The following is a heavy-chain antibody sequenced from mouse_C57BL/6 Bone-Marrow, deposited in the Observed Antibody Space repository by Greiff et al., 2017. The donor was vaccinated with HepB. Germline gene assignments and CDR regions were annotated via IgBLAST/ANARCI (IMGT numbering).Heavy chain of an antibody. CDR1: GFNIKDDY. CDR3: TTSSDYSNYPFAY. D-gene: IGHD2-5*01. V-gene: IGHV14-4*01. J-gene: IGHJ3*01. CDR2: IDPENGDT. Sequence: EVQLQQSGAELVRPGASVKLSCTASGFNIKDDYMHWVKQRPEQGLEWIGWIDPENGDTEYASKFQGKATITADTSSHTAYLQLSSLTSEDPAVYYCTTSSDYSNYPFAYWGQGTLVTVSA.